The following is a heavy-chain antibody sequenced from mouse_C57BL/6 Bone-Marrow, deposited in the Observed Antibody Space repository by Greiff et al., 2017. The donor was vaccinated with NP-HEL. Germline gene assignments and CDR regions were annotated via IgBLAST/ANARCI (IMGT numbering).Heavy chain of an antibody. CDR3: ARNWGGSATVVDWYFDV. CDR1: GFSLTSYG. CDR2: IWSGGST. D-gene: IGHD1-1*01. Sequence: QVQLQQSGPGLVQPSQSLSITCTVSGFSLTSYGVHWVRQSPGKGLEWLGVIWSGGSTDYNAAFISRLSISKDNSTSQVFFKMNSLHADDTAIYYCARNWGGSATVVDWYFDVWGTGTTVTVSS. V-gene: IGHV2-2*01. J-gene: IGHJ1*03.